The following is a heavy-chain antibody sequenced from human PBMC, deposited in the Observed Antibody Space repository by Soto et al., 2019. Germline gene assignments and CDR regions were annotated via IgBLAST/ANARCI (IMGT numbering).Heavy chain of an antibody. CDR2: IIPMLGVR. CDR1: GGTFSTYS. Sequence: QVQLVQSGAEVKKPGSSVKVSCKDSGGTFSTYSMFWVRQAPGQGLEWMGRIIPMLGVRNYAQRFQDRVTINAEKSTATVHMELSSLRSEDTALYYCTIGSWSGEVFDIWGQGTMVTVSS. J-gene: IGHJ3*02. D-gene: IGHD2-21*01. V-gene: IGHV1-69*02. CDR3: TIGSWSGEVFDI.